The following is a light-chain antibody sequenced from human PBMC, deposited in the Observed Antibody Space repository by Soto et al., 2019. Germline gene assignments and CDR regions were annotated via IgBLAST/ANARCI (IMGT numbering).Light chain of an antibody. V-gene: IGKV3-15*01. Sequence: EIVMTQSPATLSLSPGERATLSCRASQTIDNTLAWYQRKPGQAPRLLISGASTRAADFPARFSGSGSGTEFILTISSLQSEDFAFYYCQQYDDWPWTFGQGTKVDIK. CDR2: GAS. J-gene: IGKJ1*01. CDR1: QTIDNT. CDR3: QQYDDWPWT.